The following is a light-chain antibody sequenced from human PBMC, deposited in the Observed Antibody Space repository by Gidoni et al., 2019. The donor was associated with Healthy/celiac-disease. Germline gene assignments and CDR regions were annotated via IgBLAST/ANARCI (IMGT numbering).Light chain of an antibody. V-gene: IGLV2-14*01. Sequence: QSALTQPASVSGSPGQSITISCTGPSSDVGGYNYVSWYQQHPGKAPKLMIYYVSKRPSGVSNRFSGSKSGNTASLTISGLQAEDEADYYCSSYTSSSVVFGGGTKLTVL. CDR1: SSDVGGYNY. J-gene: IGLJ2*01. CDR3: SSYTSSSVV. CDR2: YVS.